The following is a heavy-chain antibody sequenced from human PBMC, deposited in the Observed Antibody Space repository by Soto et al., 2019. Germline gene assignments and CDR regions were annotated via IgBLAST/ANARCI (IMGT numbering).Heavy chain of an antibody. CDR2: IKSEVGTT. J-gene: IGHJ4*02. V-gene: IGHV3-15*01. CDR3: IADVPESVAYPVDY. Sequence: EVQLVESGGGLEKPGGSLRLSCGASGFTFSNAWMSWVRQAPGKGLEWVARIKSEVGTTDYAAPVKGRFTISRDDSKSTLLLQMNSLKIEDTAVYYCIADVPESVAYPVDYWGRGTLVTVSP. CDR1: GFTFSNAW.